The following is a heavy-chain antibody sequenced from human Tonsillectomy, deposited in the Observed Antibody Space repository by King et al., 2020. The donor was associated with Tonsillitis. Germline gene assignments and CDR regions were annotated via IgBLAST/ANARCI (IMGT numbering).Heavy chain of an antibody. D-gene: IGHD5-24*01. CDR3: ARESGIRENRLQFSAYYCGLDV. J-gene: IGHJ6*02. CDR1: GFTFSSYP. CDR2: ISYDGSNK. Sequence: QLVESGGGVVQPGRSLRLSCAASGFTFSSYPMHWVRQAPGKGLEWVAVISYDGSNKYYADSVKGRFTISRDNSKHTLYLQVNSLRAEDTAVYYCARESGIRENRLQFSAYYCGLDVWGQGTTVTVSS. V-gene: IGHV3-30*04.